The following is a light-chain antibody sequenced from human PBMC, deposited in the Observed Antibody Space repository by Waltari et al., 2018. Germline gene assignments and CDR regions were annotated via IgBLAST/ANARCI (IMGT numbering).Light chain of an antibody. J-gene: IGLJ2*01. Sequence: SSELTQDPAVSVALGQTVRITCQGDSLRRYYASWYQQKPGQATVLVIYGKNNRPSGIPDRFSGSSSGNTASLTITGAQAEDEADYYCNSRDSSGNHVIFGGGTELTVL. CDR2: GKN. V-gene: IGLV3-19*01. CDR1: SLRRYY. CDR3: NSRDSSGNHVI.